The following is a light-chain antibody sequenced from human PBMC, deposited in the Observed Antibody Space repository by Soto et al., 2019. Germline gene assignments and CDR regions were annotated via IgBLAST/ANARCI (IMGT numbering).Light chain of an antibody. CDR3: QQYGTSPT. V-gene: IGKV3-20*01. CDR1: QSVSSNY. CDR2: GAS. Sequence: EIVLTQSPGTLSLSPGERATLSCRASQSVSSNYLAWYQQKPGQAPRLLIYGASSRATGIPDRFSGSGSGTDFTLTIIRLEPEDFAVYYCQQYGTSPTFGQGTKVEIK. J-gene: IGKJ1*01.